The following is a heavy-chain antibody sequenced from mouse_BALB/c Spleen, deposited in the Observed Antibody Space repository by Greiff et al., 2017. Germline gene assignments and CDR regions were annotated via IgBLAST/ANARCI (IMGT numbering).Heavy chain of an antibody. D-gene: IGHD3-1*01. J-gene: IGHJ4*01. CDR1: GFNIKDTY. CDR2: IDPANGNT. Sequence: DVKLQESGAELVKPGASVKLSCTASGFNIKDTYMHWVKQRPEQGLEWIGRIDPANGNTKYDPKFQGKATITADTSSNTAYLQLSSLTSEDTAVYYCASPGRGDAMDYWGQGTSVTVSS. V-gene: IGHV14-3*02. CDR3: ASPGRGDAMDY.